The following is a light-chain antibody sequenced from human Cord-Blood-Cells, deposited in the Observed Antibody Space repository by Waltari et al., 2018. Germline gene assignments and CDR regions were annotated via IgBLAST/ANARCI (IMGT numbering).Light chain of an antibody. V-gene: IGLV6-57*03. CDR1: SGSIASNY. CDR3: QSYDSSPWV. J-gene: IGLJ3*02. Sequence: NFMLTQPHSVSESPGKTVTISCTRSSGSIASNYVQWYQQRPGSAPTTVIYEDNQRPSGFPDRFSGSIDSSSNSASLTISGLKTEDEADYYCQSYDSSPWVFGGGTKLTVL. CDR2: EDN.